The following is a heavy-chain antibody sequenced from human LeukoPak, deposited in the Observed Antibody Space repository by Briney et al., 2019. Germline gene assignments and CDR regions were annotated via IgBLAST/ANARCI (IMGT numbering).Heavy chain of an antibody. J-gene: IGHJ2*01. CDR2: INHSGST. Sequence: SETLSLTCAVYGGSFSGYYWSWIRQPPGKGLEWIGEINHSGSTNYNPSPKSRVTISVDTSKNQFSLKLSSVTAADTAVYYCAKDKFGGDYWYFDLWGRGTLVTVSS. D-gene: IGHD2-21*01. CDR1: GGSFSGYY. CDR3: AKDKFGGDYWYFDL. V-gene: IGHV4-34*01.